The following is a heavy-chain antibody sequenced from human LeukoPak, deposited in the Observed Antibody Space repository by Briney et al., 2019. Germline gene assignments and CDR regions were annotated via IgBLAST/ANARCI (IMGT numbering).Heavy chain of an antibody. CDR2: ISWNSGSI. Sequence: GRSLRLSCAASGFTFDDYAMHWVRQAPGKGLECVSGISWNSGSIVYADSVKGRFTISRDNAKNSLYLQMNSLRAEDMALYYCAKGPGAYYYGSGRFDPWGQGTLVSVSS. J-gene: IGHJ5*02. D-gene: IGHD3-10*01. CDR1: GFTFDDYA. CDR3: AKGPGAYYYGSGRFDP. V-gene: IGHV3-9*03.